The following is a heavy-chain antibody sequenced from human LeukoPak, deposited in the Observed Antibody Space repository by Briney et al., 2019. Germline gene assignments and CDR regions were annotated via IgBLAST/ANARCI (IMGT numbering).Heavy chain of an antibody. Sequence: NPSQTLSLTCTVSGGSISSGGYYWRWIRQHPGKGLEWIGYIYYSGSTYYNPSLKSRVTISVDTSKNQFSLKLSSVTAADTAVYYCASSSGPEYFQHWGQGTLVTVSS. CDR3: ASSSGPEYFQH. J-gene: IGHJ1*01. CDR1: GGSISSGGYY. D-gene: IGHD3-22*01. CDR2: IYYSGST. V-gene: IGHV4-31*03.